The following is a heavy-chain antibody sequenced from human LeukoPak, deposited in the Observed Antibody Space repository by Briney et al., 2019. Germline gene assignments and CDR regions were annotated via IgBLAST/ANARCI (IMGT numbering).Heavy chain of an antibody. CDR1: GGSITSTDW. CDR2: VSLSGLT. CDR3: ARAQGQQQLGTEYYFDY. J-gene: IGHJ4*02. D-gene: IGHD6-13*01. Sequence: PSGTLSLTCGVSGGSITSTDWWSWVRQPPGQGLEWIGEVSLSGLTNYNPSLSSRVIMALDTSKNHLSLNLTSVTAADTAVYYCARAQGQQQLGTEYYFDYWGQGTLVTVSS. V-gene: IGHV4-4*02.